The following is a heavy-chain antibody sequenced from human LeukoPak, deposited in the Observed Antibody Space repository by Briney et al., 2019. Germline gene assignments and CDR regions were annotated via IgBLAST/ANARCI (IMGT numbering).Heavy chain of an antibody. V-gene: IGHV3-7*01. Sequence: PGGSLRLSCAASGFTFSESWMTWVRQGPGQGLEWVAHINHEGGGIHYVDSVKGRFTISRDNAKGSVYLQMNSLRAEDTAIYHCATYINWVAGDVWGQGTTVIVSS. J-gene: IGHJ6*02. CDR2: INHEGGGI. CDR3: ATYINWVAGDV. D-gene: IGHD1-1*01. CDR1: GFTFSESW.